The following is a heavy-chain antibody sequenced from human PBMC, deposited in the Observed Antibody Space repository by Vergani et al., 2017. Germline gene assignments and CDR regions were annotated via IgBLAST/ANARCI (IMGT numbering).Heavy chain of an antibody. Sequence: QVQLVQSGAEVKKPGASVKVSCKVSGYTLTELSMHWVRQAPGKGLEWMGWINPNSGGTNYAQKFQGRVTMTRDTSISTAYMELSRLRSDDTAVYYCARDGTGTTLDYWGQGTLVTVSS. V-gene: IGHV1-2*02. D-gene: IGHD1-1*01. CDR2: INPNSGGT. J-gene: IGHJ4*02. CDR1: GYTLTELS. CDR3: ARDGTGTTLDY.